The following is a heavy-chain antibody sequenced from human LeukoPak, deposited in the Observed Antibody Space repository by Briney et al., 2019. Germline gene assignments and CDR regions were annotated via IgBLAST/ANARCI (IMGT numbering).Heavy chain of an antibody. CDR2: INPGGDNT. J-gene: IGHJ6*03. D-gene: IGHD2-8*02. CDR3: ARDPGPDYYDYMDV. Sequence: ASVKVSCKASRYTFTSYDINWVRQATGQGLEWMGLINPGGDNTDYAQNFQGRVTMARDTSISTAYMELSSLRSDDTAVYYCARDPGPDYYDYMDVWGKGTTVTVSS. V-gene: IGHV1-8*02. CDR1: RYTFTSYD.